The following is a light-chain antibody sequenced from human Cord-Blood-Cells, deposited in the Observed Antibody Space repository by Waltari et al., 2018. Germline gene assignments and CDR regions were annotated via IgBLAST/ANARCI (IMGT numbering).Light chain of an antibody. CDR1: RRDVGSYNL. Sequence: QSALTQPASVSGSPGQSIPIPCTGTRRDVGSYNLVSWYQQHPGKAPKLMIYEGSKRPSGVSTRFSGSKSGNTASLTISGLQAEDEADYYCCSYAGDVVFGGGTKLTVL. CDR3: CSYAGDVV. V-gene: IGLV2-23*01. J-gene: IGLJ2*01. CDR2: EGS.